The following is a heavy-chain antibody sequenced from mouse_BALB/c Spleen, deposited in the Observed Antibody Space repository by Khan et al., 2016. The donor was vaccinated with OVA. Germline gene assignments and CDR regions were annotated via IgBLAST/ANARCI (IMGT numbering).Heavy chain of an antibody. J-gene: IGHJ3*01. CDR1: GFSLTDYG. CDR3: ARELRLGGFAY. D-gene: IGHD1-2*01. CDR2: IWGDGST. V-gene: IGHV2-6-7*01. Sequence: QVQLKESGPSLVAPSQSLSITCTVSGFSLTDYGINWIRQPPGKGLEWLGMIWGDGSTDYNSALKSRLSISKDNSKSQVFLKMNSLQTDDTARFYCARELRLGGFAYWGQGTLVTVSA.